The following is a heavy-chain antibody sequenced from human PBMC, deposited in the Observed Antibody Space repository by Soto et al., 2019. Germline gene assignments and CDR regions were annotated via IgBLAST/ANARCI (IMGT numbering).Heavy chain of an antibody. J-gene: IGHJ6*02. CDR1: GYTFTGYY. D-gene: IGHD3-3*01. V-gene: IGHV1-2*04. CDR3: ARDGGHTHYYYYGMDV. Sequence: ASVKVSCKASGYTFTGYYMHWVRQAPGQGLEWMGWINPNSGGTNYAQKFQGWVTMTRDTSISTAYMELSRLRSDDTAVYYCARDGGHTHYYYYGMDVWGQGTTVTVSS. CDR2: INPNSGGT.